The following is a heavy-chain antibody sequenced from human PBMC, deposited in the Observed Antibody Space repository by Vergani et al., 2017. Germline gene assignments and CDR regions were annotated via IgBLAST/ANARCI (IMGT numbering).Heavy chain of an antibody. CDR1: GFTFNAYY. CDR2: ISVSGTSI. D-gene: IGHD2-2*01. V-gene: IGHV3-11*01. J-gene: IGHJ6*02. Sequence: QEQLVESGGGLVKPAGSLRLSCEASGFTFNAYYMSWVRQAPGKGLECVSYISVSGTSIHYADSVKGRFTISRDNAKSSLSLQMHSLTAEDTAVYYCAKGVYCSSTSCYEGRGYYYGMGVWGQGTTVTFSS. CDR3: AKGVYCSSTSCYEGRGYYYGMGV.